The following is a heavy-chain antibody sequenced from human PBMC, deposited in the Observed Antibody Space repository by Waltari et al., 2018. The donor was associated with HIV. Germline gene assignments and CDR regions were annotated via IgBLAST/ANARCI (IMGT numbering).Heavy chain of an antibody. CDR1: GYTFTSYA. CDR3: ARDPIAAAGYWYFDL. D-gene: IGHD6-13*01. J-gene: IGHJ2*01. CDR2: INAGNGNT. Sequence: QVQLVQSGAEVKKPGASVKVSCKASGYTFTSYAMHWVRQAPGQRLEWMGWINAGNGNTKYSQKFQGRVTITRDTSASTAYMELSSLRSEDTAVYYCARDPIAAAGYWYFDLWGRGTLVTVSS. V-gene: IGHV1-3*01.